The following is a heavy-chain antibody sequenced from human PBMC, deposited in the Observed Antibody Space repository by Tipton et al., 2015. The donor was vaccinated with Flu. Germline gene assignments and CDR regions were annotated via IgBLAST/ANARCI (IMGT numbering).Heavy chain of an antibody. CDR2: ISGSGGTT. CDR3: AKEAYVVVVPATYYDY. Sequence: GSLRLSCAASGFSLSSYAMSWVRQAPGKGLEWVSAISGSGGTTYYADSVKGRFTISRDNSKNTLYLQMDSLRAEDTAVYYCAKEAYVVVVPATYYDYWGQGTLVTVSS. D-gene: IGHD2-2*01. J-gene: IGHJ4*02. CDR1: GFSLSSYA. V-gene: IGHV3-23*01.